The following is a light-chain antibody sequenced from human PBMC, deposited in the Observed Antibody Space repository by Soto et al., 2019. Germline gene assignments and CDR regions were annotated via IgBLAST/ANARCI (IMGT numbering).Light chain of an antibody. CDR2: VAS. Sequence: EIVMTQSPATLSVSPGERATLSCRASQSVSSNLAWYQQKPGQAPRLLIYVASTRATGIPARFSGGGSGTEFTLTISSLLSEDFAVYYCQQYNNLPPWTFGQGTKVEIK. CDR3: QQYNNLPPWT. CDR1: QSVSSN. J-gene: IGKJ1*01. V-gene: IGKV3-15*01.